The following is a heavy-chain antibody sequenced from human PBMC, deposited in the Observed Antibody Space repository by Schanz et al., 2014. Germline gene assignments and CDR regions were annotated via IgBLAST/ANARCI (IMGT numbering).Heavy chain of an antibody. J-gene: IGHJ4*02. CDR1: GYTFISYF. D-gene: IGHD1-26*01. CDR3: AGERPRKGEVDY. Sequence: QVQLVQSGAEVKKPGASVKVSCKASGYTFISYFIHWVRQAPGQGLEWMGIINTTGGSTSYAQRVQGRVTVATATSTSTVYLDLSSLSSEATAVYSCAGERPRKGEVDYWGQGSLVTVS. CDR2: INTTGGST. V-gene: IGHV1-46*04.